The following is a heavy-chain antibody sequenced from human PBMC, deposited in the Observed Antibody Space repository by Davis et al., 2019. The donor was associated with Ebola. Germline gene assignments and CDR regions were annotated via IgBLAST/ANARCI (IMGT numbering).Heavy chain of an antibody. CDR2: INPNSGGT. Sequence: ASVKVSCKASGYTFTGYYMHWVRQAPGQGLEWMGWINPNSGGTNYAQKFQGWVTMTRDTSISTAYMELSRLRSDDTAVYYCARGPQLLNYDFWSGYYSWFDPWGQGTLVTVSS. CDR3: ARGPQLLNYDFWSGYYSWFDP. CDR1: GYTFTGYY. V-gene: IGHV1-2*04. J-gene: IGHJ5*02. D-gene: IGHD3-3*01.